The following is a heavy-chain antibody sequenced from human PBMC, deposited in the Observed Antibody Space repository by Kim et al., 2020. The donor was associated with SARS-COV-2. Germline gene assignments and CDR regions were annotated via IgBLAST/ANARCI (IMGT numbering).Heavy chain of an antibody. CDR1: GFTFSSYG. CDR2: IWYDGSNK. Sequence: GSLRLSCAASGFTFSSYGMHWVRQAPGKGLEWVAVIWYDGSNKYYADSVKGRFTISRDNSKNTLYLQMNSLRAEDTAVYYCARDIAARPTGDAFDIWGQGTMVTVSS. CDR3: ARDIAARPTGDAFDI. V-gene: IGHV3-33*01. J-gene: IGHJ3*02. D-gene: IGHD6-6*01.